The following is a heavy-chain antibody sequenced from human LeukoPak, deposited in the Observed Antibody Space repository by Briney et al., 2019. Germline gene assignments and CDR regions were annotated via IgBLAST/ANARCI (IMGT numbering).Heavy chain of an antibody. J-gene: IGHJ5*02. CDR1: GFTFNNYD. CDR3: ARVTMVAGASYNWFVP. V-gene: IGHV3-13*04. CDR2: IGTTGDT. D-gene: IGHD2-15*01. Sequence: GGSLRLSCAASGFTFNNYDMHWVRQPTGKGLEWVSGIGTTGDTYYPGSVKGRFTISRENAKNSLFLQMNSLRAEDTAVYYCARVTMVAGASYNWFVPWGQGTLVTVST.